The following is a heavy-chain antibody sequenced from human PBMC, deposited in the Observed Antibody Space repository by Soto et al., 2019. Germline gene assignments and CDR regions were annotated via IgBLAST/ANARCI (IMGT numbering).Heavy chain of an antibody. CDR3: ATEGFGGSYLPS. D-gene: IGHD1-26*01. J-gene: IGHJ5*02. V-gene: IGHV1-69*13. CDR1: GGTLSSYV. CDR2: IIPMFGTP. Sequence: SVKVSCKASGGTLSSYVIIWVRQAPGQGLEWMGGIIPMFGTPKYAQKFQGRVTITADESTSTAYMELSSLRSDDTAVYYCATEGFGGSYLPSWGQGTLVTVSS.